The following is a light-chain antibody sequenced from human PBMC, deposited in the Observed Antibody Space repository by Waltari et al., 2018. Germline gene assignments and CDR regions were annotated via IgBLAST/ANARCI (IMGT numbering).Light chain of an antibody. CDR1: SNDVGAYNY. J-gene: IGLJ3*02. Sequence: QSALTQPASVSGSPGQSITISCTGTSNDVGAYNYVSWYQQHPCKAPKLMVYEVSNRPSGVSSRFSGSKSGNTASLTISGLQAEDEADYYCNSYTSTSTRVVFGGGTKLTVL. CDR2: EVS. CDR3: NSYTSTSTRVV. V-gene: IGLV2-14*01.